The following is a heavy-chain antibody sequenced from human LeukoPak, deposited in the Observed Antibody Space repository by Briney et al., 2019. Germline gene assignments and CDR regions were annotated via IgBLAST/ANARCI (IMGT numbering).Heavy chain of an antibody. Sequence: PGGSLRLSCAASGFTFSTYWMSWVRQPPGKGLEWVANISQGGSVKQYVDSVEGRFTVSRDNAKNSLFLQMNSLRAEDTAVYYCVRLSRSVPNDYWGQGTLVTVSS. J-gene: IGHJ4*02. D-gene: IGHD5/OR15-5a*01. CDR1: GFTFSTYW. CDR2: ISQGGSVK. CDR3: VRLSRSVPNDY. V-gene: IGHV3-7*01.